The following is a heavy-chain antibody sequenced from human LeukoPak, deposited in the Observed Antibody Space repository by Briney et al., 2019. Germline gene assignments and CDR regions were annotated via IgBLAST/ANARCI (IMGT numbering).Heavy chain of an antibody. J-gene: IGHJ4*02. V-gene: IGHV4-39*07. CDR2: INHSGST. CDR1: GGSISSSSYY. CDR3: ARRARLPHKSFDY. Sequence: SETLSLTCTVSGGSISSSSYYWSWIRQPPGKGLEWIGEINHSGSTNYNPSLKSRVTISVDTSKNQFSLKLSSVTAADTAVYYCARRARLPHKSFDYWGQGTLVTVSS.